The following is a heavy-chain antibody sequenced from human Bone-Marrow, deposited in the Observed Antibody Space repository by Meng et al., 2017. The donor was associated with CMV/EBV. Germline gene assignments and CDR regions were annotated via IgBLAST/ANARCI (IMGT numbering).Heavy chain of an antibody. CDR2: IGGIGGTT. J-gene: IGHJ4*02. Sequence: GESLKISCAASGFTFSTYVMTWVRQAPGKGLQWVSSIGGIGGTTYYADSVKGRFTISRDNSKNTLYLEMNSLRAEDTAVYYCAKDREERWDVFDYWGPGPLVTIYS. CDR3: AKDREERWDVFDY. V-gene: IGHV3-23*01. D-gene: IGHD5-24*01. CDR1: GFTFSTYV.